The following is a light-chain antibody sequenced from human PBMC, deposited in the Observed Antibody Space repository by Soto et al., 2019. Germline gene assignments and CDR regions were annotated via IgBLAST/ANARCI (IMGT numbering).Light chain of an antibody. J-gene: IGLJ1*01. Sequence: QSVLTQPPSVSGAPGQRVTISCTGSSSNIGANYDVHWYQQRPGTAPKLLIFANSSRPSGVPDRFSGSKSGTSASLVITGLQAEDEGDYYCQSYDSTLSARYVFGTGTKLTVL. V-gene: IGLV1-40*01. CDR1: SSNIGANYD. CDR2: ANS. CDR3: QSYDSTLSARYV.